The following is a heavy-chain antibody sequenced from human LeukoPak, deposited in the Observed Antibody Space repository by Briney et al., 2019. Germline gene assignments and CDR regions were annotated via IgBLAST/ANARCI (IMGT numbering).Heavy chain of an antibody. CDR1: GGSLSGYY. CDR3: ARGKAPLTYYGSGPIDY. CDR2: INHSGST. Sequence: SETLSLTCAVYGGSLSGYYWSWIRQPPGKGLEWIGEINHSGSTNYNPSLKSRVTISVDTSKNQFSLKLSSVTAADTAVYYCARGKAPLTYYGSGPIDYWGQGTLVTVSS. V-gene: IGHV4-34*01. J-gene: IGHJ4*02. D-gene: IGHD3-10*01.